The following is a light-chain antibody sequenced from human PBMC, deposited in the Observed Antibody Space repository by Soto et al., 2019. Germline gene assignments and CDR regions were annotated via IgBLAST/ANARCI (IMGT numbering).Light chain of an antibody. CDR2: AAS. CDR1: QGISNY. V-gene: IGKV1-27*01. J-gene: IGKJ4*01. Sequence: DIQMTQSPSSLSASVGDRVTNTCRVSQGISNYLAWYQQKPGKVPSLLIYAASTLQSGVPSRFSGSGYGTEFTLTISGLQPEDVATYYCQKYNSALTFGGGTKVDIK. CDR3: QKYNSALT.